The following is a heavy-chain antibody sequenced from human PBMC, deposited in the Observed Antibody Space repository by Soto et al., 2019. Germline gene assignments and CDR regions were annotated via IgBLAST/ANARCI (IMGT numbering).Heavy chain of an antibody. CDR1: GYSFTIYW. CDR3: ARTPGPEVAASLEYYYFSGMDV. V-gene: IGHV5-51*01. Sequence: PGESLKISCYASGYSFTIYWIGWVLQMPGKGLDWMWIIHPGDSDTKYSPSFQGQVTISVDKSITTAYLQWSSLKASDTAMYYCARTPGPEVAASLEYYYFSGMDVWGQGTTVTVS. J-gene: IGHJ6*02. CDR2: IHPGDSDT. D-gene: IGHD2-15*01.